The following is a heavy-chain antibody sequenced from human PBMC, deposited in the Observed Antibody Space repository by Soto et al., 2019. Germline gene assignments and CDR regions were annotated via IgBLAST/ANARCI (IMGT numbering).Heavy chain of an antibody. CDR2: ISGSGGST. Sequence: GGSLRLSCAASGFTFSSYAMSWVRQAPGKGLEWVSAISGSGGSTYYADSVKGRFTISRDNSKNTLYLQMNSLRAEDTAVYYCAILRFLEWSPFDYWGQGTLVTVSS. V-gene: IGHV3-23*01. D-gene: IGHD3-3*01. J-gene: IGHJ4*02. CDR3: AILRFLEWSPFDY. CDR1: GFTFSSYA.